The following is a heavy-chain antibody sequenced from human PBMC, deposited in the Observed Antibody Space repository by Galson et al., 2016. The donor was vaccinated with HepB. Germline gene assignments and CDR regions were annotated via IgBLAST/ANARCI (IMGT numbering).Heavy chain of an antibody. CDR2: INWNSGTI. D-gene: IGHD2-15*01. J-gene: IGHJ4*02. CDR3: TRGPNSLLMIAPEC. CDR1: GFTFDDHA. Sequence: SLRLSCAASGFTFDDHAMHWVRQAPGKGLEWVSGINWNSGTIGCADSVKGRFTISRDNAKNSLYLQMNSLRPEDTALYYCTRGPNSLLMIAPECWGQGTRVTVSS. V-gene: IGHV3-9*01.